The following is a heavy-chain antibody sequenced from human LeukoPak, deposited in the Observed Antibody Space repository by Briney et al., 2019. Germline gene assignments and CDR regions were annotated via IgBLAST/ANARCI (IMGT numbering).Heavy chain of an antibody. CDR3: AYSGSYGHLGY. D-gene: IGHD1-26*01. Sequence: SETLSLTCTVSGGSISSNAYYWAWIRQPPGKGLEWIGSIYSSVSTYYNTSLKSRVTISVDTSKNQFSLRLSSVTAADTALYYCAYSGSYGHLGYWGQGIPVTVSS. V-gene: IGHV4-39*01. CDR2: IYSSVST. CDR1: GGSISSNAYY. J-gene: IGHJ4*02.